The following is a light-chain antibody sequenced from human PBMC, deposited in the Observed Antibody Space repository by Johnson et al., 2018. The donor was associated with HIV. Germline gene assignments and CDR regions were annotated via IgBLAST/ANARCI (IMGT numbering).Light chain of an antibody. CDR1: SSNIGNNY. J-gene: IGLJ1*01. Sequence: QPVLTQPPSVSAAPGQKVTISCSGSSSNIGNNYVSWYQQLPGRAPNLLIYDNNKRPSGIPDRFSGSKSGTSVTLAITGLQTGDEADYYCGTWDSSLNVLYVFGTGTKVTVL. CDR3: GTWDSSLNVLYV. CDR2: DNN. V-gene: IGLV1-51*01.